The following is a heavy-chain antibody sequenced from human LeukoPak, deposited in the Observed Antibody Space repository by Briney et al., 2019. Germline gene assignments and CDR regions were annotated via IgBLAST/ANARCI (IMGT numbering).Heavy chain of an antibody. J-gene: IGHJ6*02. Sequence: GGSLRLSCAASGFTFSSYAMHWVRQAPGKGLEWVAVISYDGSNKYYADSVKGRFTISRDNSKNTLYLQMNSLRAEDTAVYYCARSQNYYGSGGPRDGYYYYGMDVWGQGTTVTVSS. V-gene: IGHV3-30*04. CDR3: ARSQNYYGSGGPRDGYYYYGMDV. CDR2: ISYDGSNK. D-gene: IGHD3-10*01. CDR1: GFTFSSYA.